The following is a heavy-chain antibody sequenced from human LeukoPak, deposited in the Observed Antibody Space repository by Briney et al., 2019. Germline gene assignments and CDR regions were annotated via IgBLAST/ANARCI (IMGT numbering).Heavy chain of an antibody. D-gene: IGHD3-16*01. CDR3: MSYAGRSDDY. CDR1: GFTFSRYS. J-gene: IGHJ4*02. V-gene: IGHV3-21*01. Sequence: GTSLRLPCAASGFTFSRYSMNWVRQAPGKGLEWVSSISSSSSYRYYADSVKGRLTISRDNAKNSLHLQMNSLRAEDTAVYYCMSYAGRSDDYWGQGTLVTVSS. CDR2: ISSSSSYR.